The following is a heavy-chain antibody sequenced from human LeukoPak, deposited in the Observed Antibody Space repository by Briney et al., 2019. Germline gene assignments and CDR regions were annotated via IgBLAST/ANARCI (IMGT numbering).Heavy chain of an antibody. V-gene: IGHV3-64*01. Sequence: GGSLRLSCAASGFTFSSFAMHWVRQAPGKGLQYVSAISSNGGSTSYANSVKGRFTISRDDSKNTLYLQMDSLRPDDLAVYHCVRVSGVSPYYFDYWGQGTLVTVSS. D-gene: IGHD2-15*01. J-gene: IGHJ4*02. CDR2: ISSNGGST. CDR3: VRVSGVSPYYFDY. CDR1: GFTFSSFA.